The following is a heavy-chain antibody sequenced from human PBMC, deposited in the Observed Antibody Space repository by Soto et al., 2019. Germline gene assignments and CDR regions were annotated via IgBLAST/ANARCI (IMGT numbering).Heavy chain of an antibody. J-gene: IGHJ4*02. CDR3: AKVGRTMIVVVTPYYFDY. CDR1: GFTCSSYA. Sequence: XGALKLSCSAAGFTCSSYAMSWVRQAPGKGLEWVSAISGSGGSTYYADSVKGRFTTSRDNSKNTLYLQMNSLRAEDTAVYYCAKVGRTMIVVVTPYYFDYWGQGTLVTVSS. CDR2: ISGSGGST. V-gene: IGHV3-23*01. D-gene: IGHD3-22*01.